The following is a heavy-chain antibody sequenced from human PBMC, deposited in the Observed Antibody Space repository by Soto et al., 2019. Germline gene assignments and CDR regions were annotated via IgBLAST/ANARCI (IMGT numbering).Heavy chain of an antibody. CDR2: IYYSGST. Sequence: SETLSLTCTVSGGSISSGGYYWSWIRQHPGKGLEWIGYIYYSGSTYYNPSLKSRVTISVDTSKNQFSLKLSSVTAADTAVYYCARVRRVYAIPYGAYYYGMDVWGQGTTVTVSS. CDR1: GGSISSGGYY. CDR3: ARVRRVYAIPYGAYYYGMDV. D-gene: IGHD2-8*01. J-gene: IGHJ6*02. V-gene: IGHV4-31*03.